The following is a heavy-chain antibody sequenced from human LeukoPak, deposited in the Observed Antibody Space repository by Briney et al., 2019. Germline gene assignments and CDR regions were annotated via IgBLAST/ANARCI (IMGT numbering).Heavy chain of an antibody. CDR2: IYSGGST. V-gene: IGHV3-53*01. CDR1: GFTVSSNY. J-gene: IGHJ4*02. D-gene: IGHD2-15*01. CDR3: ARGAVVVAHYYFDY. Sequence: GSLRLSCAASGFTVSSNYMSWVRQAPGKGLEWVSVIYSGGSTYYADSVKGRFTISRDNSKNTLYLQMNSLRAEDTAVYYCARGAVVVAHYYFDYWGQGTLVTVSS.